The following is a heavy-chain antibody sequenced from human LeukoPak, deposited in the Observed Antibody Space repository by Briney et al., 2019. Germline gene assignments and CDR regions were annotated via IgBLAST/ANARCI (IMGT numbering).Heavy chain of an antibody. CDR3: ARIGARGDTSDSFDM. CDR1: GDRVSSNSAV. CDR2: TYYTSKWYN. V-gene: IGHV6-1*01. Sequence: SQTLSLTCVISGDRVSSNSAVWHWIRQSPLRGLEWLGRTYYTSKWYNDYAVFLKSRIIINPDISKNQFSLHLNSVTPEDTAVYYCARIGARGDTSDSFDMWGQGTMVTVS. D-gene: IGHD4/OR15-4a*01. J-gene: IGHJ3*02.